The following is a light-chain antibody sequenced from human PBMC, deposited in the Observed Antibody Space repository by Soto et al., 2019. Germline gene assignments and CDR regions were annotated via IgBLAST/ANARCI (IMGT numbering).Light chain of an antibody. Sequence: DIQMTQSPSSLSASVGDRVTITCQASQNINIYLNRYQQSTGRAPKLLIYDASSLEKGVPSRFSGTGSGTHFTLTISSLQPEDIATYYCQPYDDLPFTFGPGTKVDIK. J-gene: IGKJ3*01. CDR2: DAS. CDR3: QPYDDLPFT. CDR1: QNINIY. V-gene: IGKV1-33*01.